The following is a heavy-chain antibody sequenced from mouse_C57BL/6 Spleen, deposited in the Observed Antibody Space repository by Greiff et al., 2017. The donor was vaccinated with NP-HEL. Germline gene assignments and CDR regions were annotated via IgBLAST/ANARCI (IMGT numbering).Heavy chain of an antibody. CDR3: ERGEDYDR. Sequence: QVQLKESGAELAKPGASVKLSCKASGYTFTSYWMHWVKQRPGQGLEWIGYINPSSGYTKYNQKFKDKATLTADKSSSTAYMQLSSLTSEDSAVFYCERGEDYDRWGQGTPLTVSS. V-gene: IGHV1-7*01. CDR2: INPSSGYT. J-gene: IGHJ2*01. D-gene: IGHD2-4*01. CDR1: GYTFTSYW.